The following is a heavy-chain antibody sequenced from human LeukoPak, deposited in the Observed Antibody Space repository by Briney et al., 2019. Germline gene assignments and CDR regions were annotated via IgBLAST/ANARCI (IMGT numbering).Heavy chain of an antibody. CDR2: INHDESKK. D-gene: IGHD6-6*01. CDR1: GFAFSNHW. Sequence: GGSLRLSCAASGFAFSNHWMIWVRQAPGKGLEWVANINHDESKKYYVDSVEGRFTISRDNAKNSLYLQMNSLRAEDTAVYYCAISTYSSSPSWGQGTLVTVSS. CDR3: AISTYSSSPS. J-gene: IGHJ5*02. V-gene: IGHV3-7*01.